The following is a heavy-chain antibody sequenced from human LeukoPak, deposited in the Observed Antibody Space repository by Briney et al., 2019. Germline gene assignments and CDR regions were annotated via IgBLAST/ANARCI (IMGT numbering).Heavy chain of an antibody. Sequence: GGSLRLSCAASGFTFSSYWMSWVRQAPGKGLEWVANIKQDGSEKYYVDSVKGRFTISRDNAKNSLYLQMNSLRAEDTAVYYCASFSGSYPFDYWGQGTLVTVSS. D-gene: IGHD1-26*01. CDR1: GFTFSSYW. J-gene: IGHJ4*02. CDR3: ASFSGSYPFDY. V-gene: IGHV3-7*03. CDR2: IKQDGSEK.